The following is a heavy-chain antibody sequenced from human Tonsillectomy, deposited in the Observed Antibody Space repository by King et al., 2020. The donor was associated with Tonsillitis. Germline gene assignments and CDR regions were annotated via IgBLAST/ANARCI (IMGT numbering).Heavy chain of an antibody. CDR1: GGTFSSYA. CDR3: ARDARAVACSEN. CDR2: IITILGIA. Sequence: VQLVESGAEVKKPGSSVKVSCKASGGTFSSYAISWVRQAPGQGLEWMGRIITILGIANYAQKFQSRVTITADKSSSTAYMELSSLRSDDTAVYYCARDARAVACSENWGQGTLVTVSS. J-gene: IGHJ4*02. V-gene: IGHV1-69*09. D-gene: IGHD6-19*01.